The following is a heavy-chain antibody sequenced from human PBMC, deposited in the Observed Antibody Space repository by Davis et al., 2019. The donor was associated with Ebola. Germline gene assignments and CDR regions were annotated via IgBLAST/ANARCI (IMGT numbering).Heavy chain of an antibody. CDR1: GFVFRNYV. V-gene: IGHV3-23*01. D-gene: IGHD1-26*01. J-gene: IGHJ3*02. Sequence: GESLKISCAASGFVFRNYVMSWVRQAPGKGLEWVSTLGTSADTYYADSVKGRFTISRDNSKNTLYLQMNGLRVEDMAIYYCAKDTSNIWFDIWGQGTNVTVSS. CDR3: AKDTSNIWFDI. CDR2: LGTSADT.